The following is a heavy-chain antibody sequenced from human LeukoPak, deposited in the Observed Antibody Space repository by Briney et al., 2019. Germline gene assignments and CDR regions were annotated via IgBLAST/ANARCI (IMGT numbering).Heavy chain of an antibody. V-gene: IGHV1-69*01. CDR3: ARVYGDYALTEYYGMDV. D-gene: IGHD4-17*01. J-gene: IGHJ6*02. CDR2: IIPIFGTA. Sequence: SVKVSCKASGGTFSSYAISWVRQAPGQGLEWMEGIIPIFGTANYAQKFQGRVTITADESTSTAYMELSSLRSEDTAVYYCARVYGDYALTEYYGMDVWGQGTTVTVSS. CDR1: GGTFSSYA.